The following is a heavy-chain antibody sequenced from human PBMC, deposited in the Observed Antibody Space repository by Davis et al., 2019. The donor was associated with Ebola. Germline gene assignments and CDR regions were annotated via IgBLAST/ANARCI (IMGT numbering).Heavy chain of an antibody. CDR3: VTENWYRFES. V-gene: IGHV3-72*01. J-gene: IGHJ4*02. Sequence: GESLKIPCAASGFPFSVYFMDWVRLPPGTGLEWVGLSRNKENRYSTEYAASVKGRFTISRDDSKNLMYLEMNSPRTEDTAVYYCVTENWYRFESWGQGTLVTVSS. CDR2: SRNKENRYST. D-gene: IGHD1/OR15-1a*01. CDR1: GFPFSVYF.